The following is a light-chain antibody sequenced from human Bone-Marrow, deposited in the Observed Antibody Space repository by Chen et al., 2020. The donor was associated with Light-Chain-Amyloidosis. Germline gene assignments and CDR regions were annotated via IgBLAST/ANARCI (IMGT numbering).Light chain of an antibody. V-gene: IGLV2-11*02. CDR2: DVS. CDR1: SGDVGGYDV. Sequence: QSALTQPRSVSGSPGQSVTISCTGTSGDVGGYDVVSWYQQYPVKAPKLIIYDVSKRPSGVPDRWSGYKAGNTASLTISGLQAADEADYYCCSTAGRSTLVFGGGTTLTVL. J-gene: IGLJ2*01. CDR3: CSTAGRSTLV.